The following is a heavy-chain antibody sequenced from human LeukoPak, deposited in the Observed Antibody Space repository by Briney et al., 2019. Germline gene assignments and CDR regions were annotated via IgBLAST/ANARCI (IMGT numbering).Heavy chain of an antibody. CDR1: GYTFINYG. CDR2: ISNYNGNT. Sequence: ASVKVSCKAFGYTFINYGISWVRQAPGQGLEWMGRISNYNGNTNSAQKLQGRVTLTTDTSTSTAYMELRSLRSDDTAVYYCARDFNYDFRGGDAFDLWGQGTVITVSS. J-gene: IGHJ3*01. D-gene: IGHD3-3*01. V-gene: IGHV1-18*01. CDR3: ARDFNYDFRGGDAFDL.